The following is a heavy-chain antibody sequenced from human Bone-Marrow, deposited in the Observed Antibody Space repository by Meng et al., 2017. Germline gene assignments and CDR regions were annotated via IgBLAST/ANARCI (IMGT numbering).Heavy chain of an antibody. D-gene: IGHD2-15*01. CDR2: ISSSGSTI. CDR1: GFNFSSYE. Sequence: GESLKISCVASGFNFSSYEMNWVRQAPGKGLEWVSYISSSGSTIYYVDSVKGRFTISRDNAKNSLYLQMNSLRAEDTAVYYCTRKDKLNYCCGGSCYGYFDYWGQGTLVTVSS. CDR3: TRKDKLNYCCGGSCYGYFDY. V-gene: IGHV3-48*03. J-gene: IGHJ4*01.